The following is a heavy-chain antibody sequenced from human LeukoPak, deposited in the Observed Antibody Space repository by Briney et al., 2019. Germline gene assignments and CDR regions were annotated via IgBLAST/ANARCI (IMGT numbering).Heavy chain of an antibody. CDR1: GFTFSNAW. J-gene: IGHJ4*02. CDR3: TTETSVWPGRQY. V-gene: IGHV3-15*01. Sequence: GGSLRLSCAASGFTFSNAWMSWVRQAPGKGLEWVGRIKSKTDGGTTDYAAPVKGRFTISRNDSKNTLYLQMDSLKTEDTAVHYCTTETSVWPGRQYWGQGTLVTVSS. CDR2: IKSKTDGGTT. D-gene: IGHD4-17*01.